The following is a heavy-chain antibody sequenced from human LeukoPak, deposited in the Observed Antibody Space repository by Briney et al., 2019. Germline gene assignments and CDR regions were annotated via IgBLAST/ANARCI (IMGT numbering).Heavy chain of an antibody. CDR1: GYTFNNNA. Sequence: GASAKVSCKASGYTFNNNAMHWVRQAPGQGLEWMGWINAGNGDTKYSQKFQGRVTFVRDTPASTAYMELSSLRSEDTAVYYCAHDHSNYYYGMDVWGQGTTVTVSS. CDR3: AHDHSNYYYGMDV. V-gene: IGHV1-3*01. D-gene: IGHD4-11*01. J-gene: IGHJ6*02. CDR2: INAGNGDT.